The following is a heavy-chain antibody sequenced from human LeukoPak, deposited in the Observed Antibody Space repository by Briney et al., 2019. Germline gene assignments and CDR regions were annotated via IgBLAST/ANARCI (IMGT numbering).Heavy chain of an antibody. V-gene: IGHV3-21*01. D-gene: IGHD5-24*01. CDR1: GFTFSSYS. J-gene: IGHJ3*02. CDR3: ARDPRDGYNPDAFDI. CDR2: ISSSSYI. Sequence: PGGSLRLSCAASGFTFSSYSMNWVRQAPGKGLEWVSSISSSSYIYYADSVKGRFTISRDNAKNSLYLQMNSLRAEDTAVYYCARDPRDGYNPDAFDIWGQGTMVTVSS.